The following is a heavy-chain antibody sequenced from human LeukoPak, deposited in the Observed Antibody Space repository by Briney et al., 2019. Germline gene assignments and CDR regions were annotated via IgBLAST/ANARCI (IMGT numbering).Heavy chain of an antibody. CDR2: IKEDGSQK. Sequence: GGSLRLSCAASGFTISNYWMTWVRQAPGKGLEWVANIKEDGSQKYYVDSVKGRITISRDNSKNTLHLQMNSLRTEDTAVYYCARVKGGIAAAGNYFDYWGQGTLVTVSS. V-gene: IGHV3-7*01. CDR1: GFTISNYW. J-gene: IGHJ4*02. D-gene: IGHD6-13*01. CDR3: ARVKGGIAAAGNYFDY.